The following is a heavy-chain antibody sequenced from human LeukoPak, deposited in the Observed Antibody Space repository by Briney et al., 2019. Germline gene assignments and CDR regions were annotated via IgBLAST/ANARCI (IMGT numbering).Heavy chain of an antibody. CDR3: ASRIAVAGNPGGDYFDY. CDR2: INHSGST. D-gene: IGHD6-19*01. J-gene: IGHJ4*02. V-gene: IGHV4-34*01. Sequence: SETLSLTCAVYGGSFSGYYWSWIRQPPGKGLEWIGEINHSGSTNYNPSLKSRVTISVDTSKNQFSLKLSSVTAADTAVYYCASRIAVAGNPGGDYFDYWGQGTLVTVSS. CDR1: GGSFSGYY.